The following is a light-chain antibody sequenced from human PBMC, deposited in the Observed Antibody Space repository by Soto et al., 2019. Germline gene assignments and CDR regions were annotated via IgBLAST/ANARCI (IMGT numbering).Light chain of an antibody. CDR2: WES. Sequence: DIVMTQSPDSLTVSLGERATINCKSSQSVLSTSNNKNYLAWYQQTPGHPPKLLFYWESTRESGVPDRFSGSGSGTDFTLTIGSLQAEDVAVYYCQKYYSIPPTCSGGPKVEIK. V-gene: IGKV4-1*01. CDR1: QSVLSTSNNKNY. J-gene: IGKJ4*01. CDR3: QKYYSIPPT.